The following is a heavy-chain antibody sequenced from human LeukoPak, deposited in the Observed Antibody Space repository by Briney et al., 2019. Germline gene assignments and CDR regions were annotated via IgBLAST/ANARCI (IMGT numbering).Heavy chain of an antibody. V-gene: IGHV3-13*04. CDR3: ASKNNYGYYYFDY. Sequence: GGSLRLSCAASGFTFSSYDMHWVRQAPGKGLEWVSGIGTTGDTYYPDSVKGRFTISRENAKKSLYLQMNSLRAEDTAVYYCASKNNYGYYYFDYWGQGTLVTVSS. CDR2: IGTTGDT. D-gene: IGHD1/OR15-1a*01. CDR1: GFTFSSYD. J-gene: IGHJ4*02.